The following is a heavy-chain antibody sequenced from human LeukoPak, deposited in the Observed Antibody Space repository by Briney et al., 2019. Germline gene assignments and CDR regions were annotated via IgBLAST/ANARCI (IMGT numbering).Heavy chain of an antibody. CDR1: GGTFSSYA. J-gene: IGHJ4*02. CDR3: ARDPHSSGQY. Sequence: ASVKVSCKASGGTFSSYAISWVRQAPGQGLEWMGWISAYNGNTNYAQKLQGRVTMTTDTSTSTAYMELRSLRSDDTAVYYCARDPHSSGQYWGQGTLVTVSS. D-gene: IGHD6-19*01. V-gene: IGHV1-18*01. CDR2: ISAYNGNT.